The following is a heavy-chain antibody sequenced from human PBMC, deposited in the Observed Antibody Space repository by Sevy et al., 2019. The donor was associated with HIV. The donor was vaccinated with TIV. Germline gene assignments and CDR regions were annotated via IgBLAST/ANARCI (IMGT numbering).Heavy chain of an antibody. CDR3: ARDTPSGITIFGVVPGMDV. D-gene: IGHD3-3*01. CDR2: ISSSGSTL. V-gene: IGHV3-11*01. J-gene: IGHJ6*02. CDR1: GFTISEYY. Sequence: GGSLRLSCAASGFTISEYYMSWIRQAPGKGLEWVSYISSSGSTLYYADSVKGRFTISRDNAKNSLYLQMNSLRAEDTAVYYCARDTPSGITIFGVVPGMDVWGQGTTVTVSS.